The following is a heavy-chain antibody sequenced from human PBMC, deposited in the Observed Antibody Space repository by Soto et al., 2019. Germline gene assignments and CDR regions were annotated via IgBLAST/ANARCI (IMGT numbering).Heavy chain of an antibody. CDR3: IAIPPANYDFWSTYYFDY. J-gene: IGHJ4*02. D-gene: IGHD3-3*01. Sequence: EVQLVESGGGLVKPGGSLRLSCAASGFTFSNAWMNWVRQAPGKGLEWVGRIKSKTDGGTTDYAAPVKGRFTISRDDSKNTLYLQMNILKTEDTAVYYCIAIPPANYDFWSTYYFDYWGQGTLVTVSS. V-gene: IGHV3-15*07. CDR1: GFTFSNAW. CDR2: IKSKTDGGTT.